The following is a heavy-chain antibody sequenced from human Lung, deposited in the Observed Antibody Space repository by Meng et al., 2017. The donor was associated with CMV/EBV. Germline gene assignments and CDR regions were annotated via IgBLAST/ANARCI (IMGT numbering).Heavy chain of an antibody. CDR2: IRNDETNK. Sequence: GESLKISCVGSGFTFSDYGMHWVRQAPGKGLEWVTFIRNDETNKYYADSVKGRFTISRDNSKNTLHLEVNSLRPEDTAVYYCAKDGGGNWWNTFHIRGQGTTVTVSS. J-gene: IGHJ3*02. V-gene: IGHV3-30*02. D-gene: IGHD2-21*01. CDR1: GFTFSDYG. CDR3: AKDGGGNWWNTFHI.